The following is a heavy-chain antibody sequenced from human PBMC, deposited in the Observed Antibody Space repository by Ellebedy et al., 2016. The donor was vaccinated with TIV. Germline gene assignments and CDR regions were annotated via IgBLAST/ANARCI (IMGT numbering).Heavy chain of an antibody. Sequence: SETLSLTXTVSGYSISSGYYWRWIRQPAGEGLEWIGRIYTSGRTNYNPSLKSRVTMALDTSRNQFSLSLSSVTAAGTAVYYCARGRVPGYWGQGTLVTVSS. CDR3: ARGRVPGY. D-gene: IGHD3-3*01. V-gene: IGHV4-4*07. CDR1: GYSISSGYY. J-gene: IGHJ4*02. CDR2: IYTSGRT.